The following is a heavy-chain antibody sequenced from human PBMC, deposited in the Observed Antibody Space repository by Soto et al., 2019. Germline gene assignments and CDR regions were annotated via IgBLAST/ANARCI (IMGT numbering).Heavy chain of an antibody. Sequence: SETLSLTCTVSGASLSDFYWSWVRQPPGKGLEWIGYIYHSGSTKYNPSLKSRITMFIDTSKKQMSLQMTSVTAADTAVYYCARHRVSNWFDTWGQGILVTVSS. CDR1: GASLSDFY. V-gene: IGHV4-59*08. CDR3: ARHRVSNWFDT. J-gene: IGHJ5*02. CDR2: IYHSGST.